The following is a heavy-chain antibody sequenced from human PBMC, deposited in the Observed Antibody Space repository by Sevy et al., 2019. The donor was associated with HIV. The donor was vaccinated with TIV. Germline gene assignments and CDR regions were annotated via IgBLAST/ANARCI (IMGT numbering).Heavy chain of an antibody. CDR1: GFTFSSYA. CDR2: ISGSGGST. V-gene: IGHV3-23*01. D-gene: IGHD6-19*01. J-gene: IGHJ4*02. Sequence: LSLTCEASGFTFSSYAMSWVRQAPGKGLEWVSAISGSGGSTYYADSVKGRFTISRDNSKNTLYLQMNSLRAEDTAVYYCAKDVAVAGTGGAYWGQGTLVTVSS. CDR3: AKDVAVAGTGGAY.